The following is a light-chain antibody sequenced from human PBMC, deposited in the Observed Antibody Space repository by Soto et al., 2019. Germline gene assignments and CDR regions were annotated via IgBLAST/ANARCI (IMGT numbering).Light chain of an antibody. J-gene: IGKJ1*01. CDR3: QQYNNWPQT. Sequence: EIVITQFSTPLSVSPGERATLSCRASQSVSSNLAWYQQKPGQAPRLLIYGASTRATGIPARFSGSGSGTEFTLTISSLQSEDFAVYYCQQYNNWPQTFGQGTKVDIK. V-gene: IGKV3-15*01. CDR1: QSVSSN. CDR2: GAS.